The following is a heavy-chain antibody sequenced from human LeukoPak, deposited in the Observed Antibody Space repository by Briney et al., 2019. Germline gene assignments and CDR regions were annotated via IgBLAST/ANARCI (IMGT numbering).Heavy chain of an antibody. CDR2: INWNGGST. CDR3: ASGGIYYGAAFDF. D-gene: IGHD1-26*01. CDR1: GFTLDDYG. J-gene: IGHJ4*02. Sequence: GGSLRLSCAASGFTLDDYGMSWVRQAPGKGLEWVSGINWNGGSTGYADSVKGRFTISRDNAKNSLYLQMNSLRAEDTALYYCASGGIYYGAAFDFWGEGSLVTVSS. V-gene: IGHV3-20*04.